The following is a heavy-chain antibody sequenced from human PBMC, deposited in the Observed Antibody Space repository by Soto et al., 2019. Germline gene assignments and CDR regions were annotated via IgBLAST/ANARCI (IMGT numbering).Heavy chain of an antibody. CDR3: AGGPRRDYYYYGMDV. Sequence: SVKVSCKASGGTFSSYTISWVRQAPGQGLEWMGRIVPILGIANYAQKFQGRVTITADKSTSTAYMELSSLRSEDTAVYYCAGGPRRDYYYYGMDVWGQGTTVTVSS. CDR1: GGTFSSYT. D-gene: IGHD3-16*01. J-gene: IGHJ6*02. V-gene: IGHV1-69*02. CDR2: IVPILGIA.